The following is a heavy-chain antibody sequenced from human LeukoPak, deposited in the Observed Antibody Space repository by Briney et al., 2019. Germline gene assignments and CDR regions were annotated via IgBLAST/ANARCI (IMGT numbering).Heavy chain of an antibody. V-gene: IGHV1-69*13. CDR1: GGTFSSYA. J-gene: IGHJ6*02. Sequence: GASVKVSCKDSGGTFSSYAISWVRQAPGQGLEWMGGIIPIFGTANYAQKFQGRVTITADESTSTAYMELSSLRSEDTAVYYCASSLSYYDFWSGHRENYYYYGMDVWGQGTTVTVSS. D-gene: IGHD3-3*01. CDR2: IIPIFGTA. CDR3: ASSLSYYDFWSGHRENYYYYGMDV.